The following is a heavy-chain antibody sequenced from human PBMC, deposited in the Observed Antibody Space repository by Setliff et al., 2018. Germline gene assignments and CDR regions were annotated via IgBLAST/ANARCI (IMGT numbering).Heavy chain of an antibody. J-gene: IGHJ4*02. Sequence: PSETLSLTCTVSGGSISNYYWSWIRQPPGKGLEWIGYIYTSGTTKYNPSLKSRVTISIDTSKSQFSLNLSSVTAADTAVYYCARIAYGSGSYYFDYWGQGTLVTVSS. CDR2: IYTSGTT. CDR3: ARIAYGSGSYYFDY. V-gene: IGHV4-4*08. CDR1: GGSISNYY. D-gene: IGHD3-10*01.